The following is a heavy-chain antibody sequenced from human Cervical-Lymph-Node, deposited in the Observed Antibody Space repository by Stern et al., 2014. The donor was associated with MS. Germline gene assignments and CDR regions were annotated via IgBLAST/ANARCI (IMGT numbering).Heavy chain of an antibody. CDR1: GGSISIAEYY. CDR2: IHNSGTT. D-gene: IGHD5-24*01. J-gene: IGHJ4*02. CDR3: SRDADGYSLVFGY. V-gene: IGHV4-30-4*01. Sequence: QVQLQESGPGLAKPSQTLSLTCAVTGGSISIAEYYWSWIRQSPGKGLEWIGYIHNSGTTYYNPSLKSRVTISVDTSKNQFSLKLRSVTAADTAVYYCSRDADGYSLVFGYWGRGTLVTVSS.